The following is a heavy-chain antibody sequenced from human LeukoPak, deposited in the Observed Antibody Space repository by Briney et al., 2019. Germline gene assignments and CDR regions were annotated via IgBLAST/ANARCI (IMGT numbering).Heavy chain of an antibody. J-gene: IGHJ3*02. CDR1: GYTFTSYG. D-gene: IGHD3-22*01. V-gene: IGHV1-18*01. CDR2: ISAYNGNT. Sequence: ASVKVSCKASGYTFTSYGISWVRQAPGQGLEWMGWISAYNGNTHYAQKLQGRVNMTTDTSTSTAYMELRSLRSDDTAVYYCARDAYYDSSGYYLSGRAFDIWGQGTMVTVSS. CDR3: ARDAYYDSSGYYLSGRAFDI.